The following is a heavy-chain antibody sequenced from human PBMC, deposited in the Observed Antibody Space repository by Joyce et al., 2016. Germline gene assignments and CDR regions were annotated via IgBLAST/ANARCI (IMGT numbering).Heavy chain of an antibody. Sequence: QVQLQQWGAGLLKPSETLSLTCAVYGGSFSGYYWSWIRQPPGKGLEWIGEINHSGSNNYSPSLKSRVTISVDTSKNQFSLKLSSVTAADTAVYYCARGPRSNWGLVWFDPWGQGTLVTVSS. V-gene: IGHV4-34*01. J-gene: IGHJ5*02. D-gene: IGHD7-27*01. CDR1: GGSFSGYY. CDR3: ARGPRSNWGLVWFDP. CDR2: INHSGSN.